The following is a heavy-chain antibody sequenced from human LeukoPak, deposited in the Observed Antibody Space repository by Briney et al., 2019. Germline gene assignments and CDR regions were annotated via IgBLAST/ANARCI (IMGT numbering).Heavy chain of an antibody. J-gene: IGHJ4*02. D-gene: IGHD2-15*01. V-gene: IGHV1-2*04. CDR2: INPNSGGT. CDR3: AREVLLGYCSGGSCTGGHFDY. Sequence: VSVKVSCKASGYTFTGYYMHWVRQAPGQGLEWMGWINPNSGGTNYAQKFQGWVTMTRDTSISTAYMELSRLRSDDTAVHYCAREVLLGYCSGGSCTGGHFDYWGQGTLVTVSS. CDR1: GYTFTGYY.